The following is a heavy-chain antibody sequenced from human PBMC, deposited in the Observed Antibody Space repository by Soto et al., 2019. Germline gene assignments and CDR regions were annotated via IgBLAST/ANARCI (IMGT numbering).Heavy chain of an antibody. J-gene: IGHJ6*02. CDR2: ISDNGSII. CDR3: AKASSHRVVIALLSYYYGMDV. CDR1: GIIFNGFG. Sequence: GGSLRLSCAASGIIFNGFGMHWVRQAPGKGLEWVAVISDNGSIIYYADSVKGRFTISRDNSKNTLYLQMNSLRAEDTAVYYCAKASSHRVVIALLSYYYGMDVWGQGTTVTVSS. D-gene: IGHD3-3*01. V-gene: IGHV3-33*06.